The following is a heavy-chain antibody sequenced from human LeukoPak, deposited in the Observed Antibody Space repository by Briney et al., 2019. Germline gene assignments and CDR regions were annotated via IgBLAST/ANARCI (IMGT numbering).Heavy chain of an antibody. Sequence: SETLSLTRAVSGYSISSNNWWAWIRQPPGKGLEWIGYIYYNGNTYYNPYNPSLTSRVTMSVDTSKNQFSLKLDSVTEIDTAMYYCARNQAVAANRGAFDIWGQGTMVTVSS. V-gene: IGHV4-28*01. CDR3: ARNQAVAANRGAFDI. D-gene: IGHD6-19*01. J-gene: IGHJ3*02. CDR2: IYYNGNT. CDR1: GYSISSNNW.